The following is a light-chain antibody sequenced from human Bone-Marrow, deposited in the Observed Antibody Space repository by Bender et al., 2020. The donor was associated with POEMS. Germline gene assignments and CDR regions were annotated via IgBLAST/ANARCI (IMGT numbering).Light chain of an antibody. V-gene: IGLV2-23*02. Sequence: QSALTQPASVSGSPGQSITISCTGTSSDVGAYDLVSWFRQYPGKAPKLMIYEVNKRPSGVSGRLTGSKSGDTASLTISGLQAEDEADYYCCSFAGTDTYILFGGGTQLTVL. CDR2: EVN. J-gene: IGLJ2*01. CDR3: CSFAGTDTYIL. CDR1: SSDVGAYDL.